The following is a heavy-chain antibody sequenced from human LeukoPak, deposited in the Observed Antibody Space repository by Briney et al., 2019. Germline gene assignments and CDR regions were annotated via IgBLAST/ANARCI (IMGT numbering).Heavy chain of an antibody. CDR3: AKGSTYSGSLIDH. CDR2: ISSSSSTR. V-gene: IGHV3-48*01. J-gene: IGHJ4*02. CDR1: GFTFGIYS. D-gene: IGHD1-26*01. Sequence: GGSLRLSCAASGFTFGIYSMNWVRQAPGKGLEWVSYISSSSSTRYYADSVKGRFTISRDNSENMLYLQMNSLRVEDTAIYYCAKGSTYSGSLIDHWGQGTLVTVAA.